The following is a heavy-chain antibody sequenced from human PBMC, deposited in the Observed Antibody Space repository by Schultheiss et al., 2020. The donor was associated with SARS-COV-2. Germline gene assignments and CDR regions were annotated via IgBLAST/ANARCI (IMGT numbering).Heavy chain of an antibody. CDR2: IYYSGST. D-gene: IGHD3-10*01. CDR1: GGSISSYY. Sequence: SETLSLTCTVSGGSISSYYWSWIRQPAGKGLEWIGYIYYSGSTNYNPSLKSRVTMSVDTSKNQFSLKLSSVTAADTAVYYCARCMVRGVMSDIWGQGTMVTVSS. J-gene: IGHJ3*02. V-gene: IGHV4-59*08. CDR3: ARCMVRGVMSDI.